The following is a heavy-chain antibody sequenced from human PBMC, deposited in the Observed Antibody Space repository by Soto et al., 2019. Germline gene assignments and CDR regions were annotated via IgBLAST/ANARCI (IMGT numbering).Heavy chain of an antibody. J-gene: IGHJ4*02. CDR3: ARAPIADRALDY. D-gene: IGHD6-6*01. V-gene: IGHV3-21*01. Sequence: EVQLVESGGGLVKPGGSLRLSCAASGFTFSSYSMNWVRQAPGKGLEWVSSISSSSSYIYYADSVKGRFTISRDNAKNSLYLQMNSLRAEDTAVYSCARAPIADRALDYWGQGTLVTVSS. CDR2: ISSSSSYI. CDR1: GFTFSSYS.